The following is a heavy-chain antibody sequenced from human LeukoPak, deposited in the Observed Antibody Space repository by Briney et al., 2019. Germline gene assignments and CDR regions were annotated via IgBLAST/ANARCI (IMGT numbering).Heavy chain of an antibody. J-gene: IGHJ4*02. CDR2: ISGSGGST. D-gene: IGHD3-3*01. CDR1: GFPFSSYA. Sequence: GGSLRLSCAASGFPFSSYAMSWVRQAPGKGLEWVSAISGSGGSTYYADSVKGRLTISRDNSKNTLYLQMNSLRAEDTAVYYCAKVPYYDFWSGYYTPPKKYFDYWGQGTLVTVSS. V-gene: IGHV3-23*01. CDR3: AKVPYYDFWSGYYTPPKKYFDY.